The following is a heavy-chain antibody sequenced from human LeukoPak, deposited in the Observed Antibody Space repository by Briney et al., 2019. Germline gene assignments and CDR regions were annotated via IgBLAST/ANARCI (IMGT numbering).Heavy chain of an antibody. D-gene: IGHD5-18*01. CDR1: GGSISSGGYY. J-gene: IGHJ6*02. CDR2: IKQDGSEK. CDR3: ARVNSPNNSWIQLWLEHYYYYGMDV. V-gene: IGHV3-7*01. Sequence: ETLSLTCTVSGGSISSGGYYWSWIRQAPGKGLEWVANIKQDGSEKYYVDSVKGRFAISRDNAKNSLYLQMNSLRAEDTAVYYCARVNSPNNSWIQLWLEHYYYYGMDVWGQGTTVTVSS.